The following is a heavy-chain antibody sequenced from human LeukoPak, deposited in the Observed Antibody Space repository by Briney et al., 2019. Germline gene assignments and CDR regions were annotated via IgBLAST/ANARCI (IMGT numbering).Heavy chain of an antibody. V-gene: IGHV3-66*02. Sequence: GGSLRLSCAASGLTFSSNCMNWVRQAPGKGLEWVSAIYSGGSTSYADSVKGRFTISRDNSKNMLYLQMNSLRPEDTAVYYCARGGTPGYSSGRIDYWGQGTLVTVSS. CDR1: GLTFSSNC. CDR3: ARGGTPGYSSGRIDY. D-gene: IGHD6-19*01. CDR2: IYSGGST. J-gene: IGHJ4*02.